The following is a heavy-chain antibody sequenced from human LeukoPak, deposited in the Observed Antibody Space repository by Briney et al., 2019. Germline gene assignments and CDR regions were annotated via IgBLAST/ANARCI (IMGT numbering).Heavy chain of an antibody. J-gene: IGHJ4*02. D-gene: IGHD3-22*01. Sequence: GGSLRLSCAASGFTFSSYEMNWVRQAPGKGLEYVSAISSNGGSTYYANSVKGRFTISRDNAKKSLYVQMNSLRAEDTAVYYCARGNLYYDSSGFDYWGQGTLVTVSS. CDR3: ARGNLYYDSSGFDY. CDR1: GFTFSSYE. CDR2: ISSNGGST. V-gene: IGHV3-64*01.